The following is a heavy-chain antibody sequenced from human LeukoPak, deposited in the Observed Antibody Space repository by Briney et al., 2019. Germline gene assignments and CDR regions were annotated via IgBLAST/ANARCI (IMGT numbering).Heavy chain of an antibody. CDR1: GYTFANYW. D-gene: IGHD3-10*01. CDR2: IYPGESDI. J-gene: IGHJ3*01. CDR3: ARSTIVRGILGSGGAFDV. V-gene: IGHV5-51*01. Sequence: GESLKISCKASGYTFANYWIGWVRQMPGKGLEWMGIIYPGESDIRYSPSFQGQVTMSADKSLSTAYMQWSSLKASDTAMYYCARSTIVRGILGSGGAFDVWGQGSMVTVAS.